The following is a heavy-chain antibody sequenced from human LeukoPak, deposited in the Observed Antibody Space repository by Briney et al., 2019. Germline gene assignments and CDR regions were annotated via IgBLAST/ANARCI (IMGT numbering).Heavy chain of an antibody. J-gene: IGHJ4*02. D-gene: IGHD2-15*01. CDR2: IYYSGST. V-gene: IGHV4-59*08. CDR3: ARHLTATNFPFDY. CDR1: GGSISSYY. Sequence: SETLSLTCTVSGGSISSYYWSWIRQPPGKGLEWIGYIYYSGSTSYNPSLKSRVTISADTSKNQFSLKLNSVTATDTAVYYCARHLTATNFPFDYWGQGTPVTVSS.